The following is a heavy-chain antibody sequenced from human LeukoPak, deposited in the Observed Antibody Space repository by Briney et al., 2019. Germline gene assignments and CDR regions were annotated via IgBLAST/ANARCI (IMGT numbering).Heavy chain of an antibody. V-gene: IGHV4-30-4*01. D-gene: IGHD6-19*01. CDR2: IYYSGST. Sequence: SETLSLTCTVSGGSISSGDHYWSWIRQPPGTGLEWIGYIYYSGSTYYNPSVKSRVTISVDTSKNQFSLKLSSVTAADTAVYYCARELAVAGTRAFDIWGQGTMVTVSS. CDR1: GGSISSGDHY. J-gene: IGHJ3*02. CDR3: ARELAVAGTRAFDI.